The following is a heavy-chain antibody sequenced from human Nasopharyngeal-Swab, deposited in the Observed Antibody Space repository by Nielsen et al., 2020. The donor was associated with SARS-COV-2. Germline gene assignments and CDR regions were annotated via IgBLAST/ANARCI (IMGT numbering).Heavy chain of an antibody. CDR2: IIPIFGTA. CDR1: GGTFSSYA. V-gene: IGHV1-69*13. J-gene: IGHJ6*04. Sequence: SVKVSCKASGGTFSSYAISWVRQAPGQGLEWMGGIIPIFGTANYAQKFQGRVTITADESTSTAYMELSSLRSEDTAVYYCASTYSSGQKGKGADVWGKGTTVTVSS. D-gene: IGHD6-19*01. CDR3: ASTYSSGQKGKGADV.